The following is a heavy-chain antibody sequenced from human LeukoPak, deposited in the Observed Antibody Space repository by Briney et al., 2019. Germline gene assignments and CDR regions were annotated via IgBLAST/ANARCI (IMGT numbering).Heavy chain of an antibody. J-gene: IGHJ6*02. D-gene: IGHD1-1*01. CDR3: ARDVGNSKRSYYYYGMDV. Sequence: ASVKVSCKASGYTFTSYGISWVRQAPGQGLEWMGWISAYNGNTNYAQKLQGRVTMTTDTSTSTAYMELRGLRSDDTAVYYCARDVGNSKRSYYYYGMDVWGQGTTVTVSS. V-gene: IGHV1-18*01. CDR2: ISAYNGNT. CDR1: GYTFTSYG.